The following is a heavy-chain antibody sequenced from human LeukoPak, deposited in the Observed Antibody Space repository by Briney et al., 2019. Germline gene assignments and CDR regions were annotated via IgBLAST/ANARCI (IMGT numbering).Heavy chain of an antibody. CDR1: GYTFTSYA. D-gene: IGHD6-19*01. J-gene: IGHJ6*03. CDR2: INTNTGNP. V-gene: IGHV7-4-1*02. CDR3: ARGPLPGQWLDLSYYYYYYMDV. Sequence: GASVKVSCKASGYTFTSYAMNWVRQAPGQGLEWMGWINTNTGNPTYAQGFTGRFVFSLDTSVSTAYLQISNLKAEDTAVYYCARGPLPGQWLDLSYYYYYYMDVWGKGTTVTVSS.